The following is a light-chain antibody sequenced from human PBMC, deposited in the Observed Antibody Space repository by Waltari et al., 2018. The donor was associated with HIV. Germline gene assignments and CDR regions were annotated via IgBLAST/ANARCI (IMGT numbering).Light chain of an antibody. V-gene: IGLV1-40*01. CDR3: QSYDSSLTTTV. Sequence: QSVLTQPPSVSGDPGQRVTIPCTGSKSNIGAGYEVHWYQQVPGTAPKPLIYGNNNRASGVPDRFSGSKSGTSASLAISGLQAEDEAEYHCQSYDSSLTTTVFGGGTKLTVL. CDR1: KSNIGAGYE. J-gene: IGLJ2*01. CDR2: GNN.